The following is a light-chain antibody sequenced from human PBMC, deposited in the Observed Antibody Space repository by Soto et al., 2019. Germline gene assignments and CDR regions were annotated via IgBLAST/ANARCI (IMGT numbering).Light chain of an antibody. CDR2: DAS. CDR3: QQSYSSPPT. CDR1: QSISSW. J-gene: IGKJ1*01. Sequence: DIEMTQSPSTLSPSVGDRVTITCRASQSISSWLAWYKQKPGKAPKLLIYDASSLESGVPSRFRGSGSGTEFTLTISSLKPEDFETYYCQQSYSSPPTFGQGTKVYIK. V-gene: IGKV1-5*01.